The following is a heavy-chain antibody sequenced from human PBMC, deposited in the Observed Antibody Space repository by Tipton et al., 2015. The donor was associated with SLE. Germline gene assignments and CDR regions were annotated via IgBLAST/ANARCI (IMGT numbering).Heavy chain of an antibody. CDR2: IIPILGIA. D-gene: IGHD3-16*01. V-gene: IGHV1-69*05. Sequence: QSGPEVKKPGSSVKVSCKASGGTFSSYAISWVRQAPGQGLEWMGGIIPILGIANYAQKFQGRVTITTDESTSTAYMELSSLRSEDAAVYYCARDPRLNWDYGTYFDYWGQGTLVTVSS. J-gene: IGHJ4*02. CDR3: ARDPRLNWDYGTYFDY. CDR1: GGTFSSYA.